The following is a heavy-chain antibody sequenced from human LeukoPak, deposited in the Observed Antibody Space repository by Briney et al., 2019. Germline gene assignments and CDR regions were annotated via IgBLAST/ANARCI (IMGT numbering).Heavy chain of an antibody. V-gene: IGHV3-23*05. CDR1: GFTFSNYA. Sequence: GGSLRLSCTASGFTFSNYAMSWSARLQGRGWSGSQVYYADSAEGRFTISRDNSKNTLYLQMNSLKAEDTAVYYCANSRSSWSPFDNWGQGTLVTVSS. D-gene: IGHD6-13*01. J-gene: IGHJ4*02. CDR3: ANSRSSWSPFDN.